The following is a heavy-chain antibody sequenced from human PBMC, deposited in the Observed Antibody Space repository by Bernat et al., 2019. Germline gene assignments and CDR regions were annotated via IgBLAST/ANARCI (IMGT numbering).Heavy chain of an antibody. CDR2: ISYDGSNK. Sequence: QVQLVESGGVVVQPGRSLRPSCAASGSTSSSYAMHWVRQAPGKGLEWVAVISYDGSNKYYADSVKGRFTISRDNSKNTLYLQMNSLRAEDTAVYYCARDGRGDGLHDFEIWGQGTMVTVSS. CDR1: GSTSSSYA. V-gene: IGHV3-30-3*01. J-gene: IGHJ3*02. D-gene: IGHD5-24*01. CDR3: ARDGRGDGLHDFEI.